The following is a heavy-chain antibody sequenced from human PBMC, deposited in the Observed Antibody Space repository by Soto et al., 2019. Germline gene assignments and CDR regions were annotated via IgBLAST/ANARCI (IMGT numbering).Heavy chain of an antibody. CDR1: GGSISSYY. CDR3: ARAYGDYGSDY. V-gene: IGHV4-59*01. Sequence: SETLSLTCTVSGGSISSYYWSWIRQPPGKGLEWIGYIYYSGSTNYNPSLKSRVTISVDTSKNQFSLKLSSVTAADTAVYHCARAYGDYGSDYWGQGTLVTVSS. CDR2: IYYSGST. D-gene: IGHD4-17*01. J-gene: IGHJ4*02.